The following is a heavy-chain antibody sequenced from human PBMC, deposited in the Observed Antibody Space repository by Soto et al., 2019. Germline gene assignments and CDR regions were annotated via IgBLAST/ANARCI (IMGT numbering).Heavy chain of an antibody. D-gene: IGHD3-16*01. V-gene: IGHV3-30*18. Sequence: QVQLVESGGGVVQPGRSLRLSCAASGFTFSSYGMHWVRQAPGKGLEWVAVISYDGSNKYYADSVKGRFTISRDNSKNTLYLQMNSLRAEDTAVYYCAKRLVAEYYYYYGMDVWGQGTTVTVSS. CDR3: AKRLVAEYYYYYGMDV. CDR1: GFTFSSYG. J-gene: IGHJ6*02. CDR2: ISYDGSNK.